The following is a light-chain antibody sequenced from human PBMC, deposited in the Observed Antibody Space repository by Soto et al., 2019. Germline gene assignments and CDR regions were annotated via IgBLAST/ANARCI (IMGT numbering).Light chain of an antibody. CDR2: DVN. CDR3: CSYAGTYTYV. J-gene: IGLJ1*01. CDR1: SSDVGAYNY. Sequence: QSALTQPRSVSGSPGQSVTISCTGTSSDVGAYNYVSWYQQHPGKAPKLMIYDVNKRPSGVPDRFSGSKSGNTASLTISGLQSEDEADYFCCSYAGTYTYVFATGTKLTVL. V-gene: IGLV2-11*01.